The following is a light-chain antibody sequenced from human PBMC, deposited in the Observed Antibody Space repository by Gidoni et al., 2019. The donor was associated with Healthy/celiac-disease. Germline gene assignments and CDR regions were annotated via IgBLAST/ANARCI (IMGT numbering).Light chain of an antibody. J-gene: IGKJ2*01. Sequence: EIVMTQSTATLSVSPGERAPLACRASQSVSSNLAWYQQKPGQAPRLLIYGASTRATGIPARFSGSGSGTEFPLTISSLQSEDFAVYYCQQYNNWPPYTFGQGTKLEIK. CDR3: QQYNNWPPYT. CDR1: QSVSSN. V-gene: IGKV3-15*01. CDR2: GAS.